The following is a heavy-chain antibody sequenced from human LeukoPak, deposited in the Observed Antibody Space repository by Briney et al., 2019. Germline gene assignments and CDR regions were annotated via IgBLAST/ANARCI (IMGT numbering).Heavy chain of an antibody. CDR3: TTEDYYDSSGYYWY. Sequence: GGSLRLSCAASGFTFSSYSMNWVRQAPGKGLEWVSSISSSSSYIYYADSVKGRFTISRDNAKNSLYLQMNSLKTEDTAVYYCTTEDYYDSSGYYWYWGQGTLVTVSS. V-gene: IGHV3-21*03. CDR1: GFTFSSYS. CDR2: ISSSSSYI. J-gene: IGHJ4*02. D-gene: IGHD3-22*01.